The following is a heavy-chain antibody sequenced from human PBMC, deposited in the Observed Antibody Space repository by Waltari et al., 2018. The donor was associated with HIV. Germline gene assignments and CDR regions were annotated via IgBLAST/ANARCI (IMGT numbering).Heavy chain of an antibody. Sequence: EVQLLESGGGLVQPGGSLRLSCAASGFTFSSYAMSWVRQAPGKGLEWVSAISGSGGSTYYADSVKGRFTISRDNSKNTLYLQMNSLRAEDTAVYYCAKDGKYYDFWSGYYHYGDSDYWGQGTLVTVSS. D-gene: IGHD3-3*01. J-gene: IGHJ4*02. CDR3: AKDGKYYDFWSGYYHYGDSDY. CDR2: ISGSGGST. CDR1: GFTFSSYA. V-gene: IGHV3-23*01.